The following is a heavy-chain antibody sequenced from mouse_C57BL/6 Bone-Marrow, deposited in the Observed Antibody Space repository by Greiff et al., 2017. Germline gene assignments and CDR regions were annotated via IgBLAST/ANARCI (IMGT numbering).Heavy chain of an antibody. CDR3: AKRGGTEFAY. Sequence: QVQLQQSGPGLVQPSQSLSITCTVSGFSLTSYGVHWVRQSPGKGLEWLGVIWRGGSTDYNAAVMSRLSITKDNSKSQVFFKMNSLQADDTAIYYCAKRGGTEFAYWGQGTLVTVSA. CDR1: GFSLTSYG. D-gene: IGHD4-1*01. CDR2: IWRGGST. V-gene: IGHV2-5*01. J-gene: IGHJ3*01.